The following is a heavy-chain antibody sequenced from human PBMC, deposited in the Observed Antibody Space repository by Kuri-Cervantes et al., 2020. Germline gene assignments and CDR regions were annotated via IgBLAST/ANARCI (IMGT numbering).Heavy chain of an antibody. CDR3: AKDQQVTGYFDY. Sequence: ASVKVSCKASGYTFTSYDINWVRQATGQGLEWMGWMNPNSGNTGYAQKFQGRVTMTRDTSISTAYMELSRLRSEDTAVYYCAKDQQVTGYFDYWGQGTLVTVSS. J-gene: IGHJ4*02. CDR1: GYTFTSYD. D-gene: IGHD3-9*01. CDR2: MNPNSGNT. V-gene: IGHV1-8*01.